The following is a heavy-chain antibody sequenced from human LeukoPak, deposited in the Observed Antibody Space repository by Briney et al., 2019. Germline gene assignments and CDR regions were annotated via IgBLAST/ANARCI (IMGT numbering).Heavy chain of an antibody. J-gene: IGHJ4*02. CDR2: IYYSGST. Sequence: PSETLSLTCTVSGGSISSSSYYWGWIRQPPGKGLEWIGSIYYSGSTYYNPSLKSRVTISVDTSKNQFSLKLSSVTAADTAVYYCARGGGVCSSTSCYTYLDYWGQGTLVTVSS. CDR3: ARGGGVCSSTSCYTYLDY. V-gene: IGHV4-39*01. D-gene: IGHD2-2*02. CDR1: GGSISSSSYY.